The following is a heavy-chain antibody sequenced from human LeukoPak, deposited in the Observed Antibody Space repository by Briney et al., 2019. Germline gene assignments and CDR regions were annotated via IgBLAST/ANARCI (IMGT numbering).Heavy chain of an antibody. D-gene: IGHD3-10*01. Sequence: SETLSLTCTVSGGSISSYYWSWIRQPPGKGLEWIGYIYYTGSTSYDPSLKSRVTISLDTSKNQFSLKLSSVTAADTAVYYCARSPYYYGSGSYFDYWGQGTLVTVSS. CDR3: ARSPYYYGSGSYFDY. V-gene: IGHV4-59*01. CDR2: IYYTGST. J-gene: IGHJ4*02. CDR1: GGSISSYY.